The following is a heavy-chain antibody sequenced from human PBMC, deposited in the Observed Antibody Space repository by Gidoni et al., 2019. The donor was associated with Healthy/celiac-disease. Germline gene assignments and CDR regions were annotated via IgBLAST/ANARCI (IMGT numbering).Heavy chain of an antibody. J-gene: IGHJ4*02. Sequence: EVQLLESGGGLVQPGGSLRLSCAASGFTFRSYAMSWARQAPGKGLEWVSAISGSGGSTYYADSVKGRFTISRDNSKNTLYLQMNSLRAEDTAVYYCAKDTDYYDSSGTVDYWGLGTLVTVSS. CDR2: ISGSGGST. D-gene: IGHD3-22*01. V-gene: IGHV3-23*01. CDR3: AKDTDYYDSSGTVDY. CDR1: GFTFRSYA.